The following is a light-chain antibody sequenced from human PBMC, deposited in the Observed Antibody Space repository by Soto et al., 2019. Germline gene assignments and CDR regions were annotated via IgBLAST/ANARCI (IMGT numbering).Light chain of an antibody. CDR2: VAS. J-gene: IGKJ5*01. V-gene: IGKV1-12*01. Sequence: DSQMTQSPSSVSASVGDRVTITCRPSQGIRTWIAWYQQKPGKAPKLLIYVASSLQSGVPSRFSGSGSGTVFTLTISNLQPEDFATYYCQQANSFPLTCGQGTRLEIK. CDR3: QQANSFPLT. CDR1: QGIRTW.